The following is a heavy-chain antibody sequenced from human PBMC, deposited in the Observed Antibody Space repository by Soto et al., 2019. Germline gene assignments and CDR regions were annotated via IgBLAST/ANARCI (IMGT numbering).Heavy chain of an antibody. V-gene: IGHV3-33*01. CDR2: IRPDGSNR. J-gene: IGHJ5*02. CDR1: GFTFSDYA. CDR3: ARVWRPQHLLTGFDN. D-gene: IGHD3-16*01. Sequence: QVQLVESGGGVVQPGWSLRLSCVTSGFTFSDYAMHWIRQAPGKGLEWVAVIRPDGSNRYSADSVKGRFTISREISNNSLYLQRSSLRADDTAVYFWARVWRPQHLLTGFDNWGQGTLVTVSS.